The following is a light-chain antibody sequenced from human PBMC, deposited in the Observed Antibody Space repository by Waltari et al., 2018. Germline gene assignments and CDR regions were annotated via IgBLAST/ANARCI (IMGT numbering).Light chain of an antibody. J-gene: IGLJ2*01. CDR1: KIGDKS. CDR3: QVWDNDSGLVL. V-gene: IGLV3-21*04. CDR2: YDT. Sequence: SYVVTQPPSLSVAPGETAKVTCGGFKIGDKSFNWYQQKPGQAPVLVTYYDTDRPSGIPERFSGSNSGNTATLTISGVEAGDEADYYCQVWDNDSGLVLFGGGTKVTVL.